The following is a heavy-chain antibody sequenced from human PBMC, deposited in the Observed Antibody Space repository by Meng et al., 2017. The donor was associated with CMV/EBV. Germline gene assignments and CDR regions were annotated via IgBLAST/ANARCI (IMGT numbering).Heavy chain of an antibody. V-gene: IGHV3-53*01. CDR1: GFTVSSNY. Sequence: GESLKISCAASGFTVSSNYMSWVRQAPGKGLEWVSVIYSGGSTYYADSVKGRFTTSRDNSKNTLYLQMNSLRAEDTAVYYCAQSGGTYDFWSGYYSSSDTYGMDVWGQGTTVTVSS. J-gene: IGHJ6*02. CDR2: IYSGGST. D-gene: IGHD3-3*01. CDR3: AQSGGTYDFWSGYYSSSDTYGMDV.